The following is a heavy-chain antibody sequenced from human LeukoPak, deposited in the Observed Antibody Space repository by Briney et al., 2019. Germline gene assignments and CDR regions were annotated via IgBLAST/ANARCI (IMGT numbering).Heavy chain of an antibody. V-gene: IGHV3-23*01. CDR2: ISGSGGST. J-gene: IGHJ4*02. CDR3: AKYQSGLLRGVHFDY. CDR1: GFTFSSYA. Sequence: GGSLRLSCAASGFTFSSYAMSWVRQAPGKGLEWVSAISGSGGSTYYADSVKGRFTISRDNSKSTLYLQMDSLRAEDTAVYYCAKYQSGLLRGVHFDYWGQGTLVTVSS. D-gene: IGHD2-2*01.